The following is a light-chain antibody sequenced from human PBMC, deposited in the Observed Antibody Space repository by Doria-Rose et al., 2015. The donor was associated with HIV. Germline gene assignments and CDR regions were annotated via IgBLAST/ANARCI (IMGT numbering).Light chain of an antibody. CDR3: HQYGTSWT. CDR1: QSFSSTY. J-gene: IGKJ1*01. V-gene: IGKV3-20*01. CDR2: DGS. Sequence: TQSPGTLSLSPEESATLSCRASQSFSSTYLSWYQQKPGQAPSLLIYDGSTRATGIPDRISASGSGTDFTLTINRLEPEDFALYYCHQYGTSWTFGQGTKVEI.